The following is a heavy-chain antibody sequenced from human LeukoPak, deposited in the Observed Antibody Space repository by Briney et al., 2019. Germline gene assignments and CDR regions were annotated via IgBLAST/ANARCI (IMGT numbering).Heavy chain of an antibody. Sequence: GGSLRLSCAASGFTFSSYAMGWVRQARGKGLEWVSAINGDGGSTYYADSVKGRFTISRDNSNNTLFLQMNSLRVEDTAVYYCAKWGAQSGSYRVVDCWGRGTLVTVSS. CDR2: INGDGGST. D-gene: IGHD3-10*01. CDR3: AKWGAQSGSYRVVDC. CDR1: GFTFSSYA. J-gene: IGHJ4*02. V-gene: IGHV3-23*01.